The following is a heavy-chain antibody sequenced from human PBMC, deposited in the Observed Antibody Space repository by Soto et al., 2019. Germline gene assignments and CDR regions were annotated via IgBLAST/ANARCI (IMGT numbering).Heavy chain of an antibody. CDR3: ATKYYYDSSGSIGY. D-gene: IGHD3-22*01. J-gene: IGHJ4*02. V-gene: IGHV3-30-3*01. CDR2: ISDDGSNT. Sequence: PGGSLRLSCAASGFTFSRHTMHWVRQAPGKGLEWVAAISDDGSNTYYADSVKGRFTISRDNSKNTVYLQMNSLRAEDTAVYYCATKYYYDSSGSIGYWGQGTLVTVSS. CDR1: GFTFSRHT.